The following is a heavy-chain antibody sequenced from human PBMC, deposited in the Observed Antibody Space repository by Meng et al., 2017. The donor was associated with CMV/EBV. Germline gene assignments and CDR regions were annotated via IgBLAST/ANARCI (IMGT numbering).Heavy chain of an antibody. CDR1: GGSISSYY. CDR3: ASSQQLAEKHFDY. CDR2: IYYSGST. J-gene: IGHJ4*02. D-gene: IGHD6-13*01. Sequence: SETLSLTCTVSGGSISSYYWSWIRQPPGKGLEWIGYIYYSGSTKYNPSLNSRVTISVDTSKNQFSLKLSSVTAADTAVYYCASSQQLAEKHFDYWGQGTLVTVSS. V-gene: IGHV4-59*01.